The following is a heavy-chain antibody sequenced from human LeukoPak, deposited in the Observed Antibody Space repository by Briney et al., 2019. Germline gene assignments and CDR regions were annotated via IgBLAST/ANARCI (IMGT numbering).Heavy chain of an antibody. CDR2: ISSSGSTI. CDR3: AKDHHYSYSSGWFDY. Sequence: GGSLRLSCAASGFTFSDYYVSWIRQAPGKGLEWVSYISSSGSTIYYADSVKGRFTISRDNAKNSLYLQMNSLRAEDTAVYYCAKDHHYSYSSGWFDYWGQGTLVTVSS. D-gene: IGHD6-19*01. J-gene: IGHJ4*02. V-gene: IGHV3-11*01. CDR1: GFTFSDYY.